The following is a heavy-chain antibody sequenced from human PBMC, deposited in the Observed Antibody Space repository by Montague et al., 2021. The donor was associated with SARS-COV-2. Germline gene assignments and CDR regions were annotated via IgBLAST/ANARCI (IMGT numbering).Heavy chain of an antibody. CDR2: IYYSGST. CDR1: GGSISRYY. V-gene: IGHV4-59*08. D-gene: IGHD2-15*01. J-gene: IGHJ5*02. CDR3: ARRALGYCSGGSCEEGFDP. Sequence: SETLSLTCTVSGGSISRYYWSWIRQPPGKGLEWIGYIYYSGSTNYNPSLNSRVTISVDTSKNQFSLKLSSVTAADTAVYYCARRALGYCSGGSCEEGFDPWGQGTLVTVSS.